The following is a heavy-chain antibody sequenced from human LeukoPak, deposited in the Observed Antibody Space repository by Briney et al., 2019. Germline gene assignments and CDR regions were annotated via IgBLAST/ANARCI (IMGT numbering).Heavy chain of an antibody. D-gene: IGHD4-17*01. V-gene: IGHV3-33*01. CDR3: ARGTHTVTTAAEYFQH. Sequence: GGCLRLSCAASGFTFSSYGMDGGRQAPGKGVERGAGILYDVINKYYAASVKPPFTISRDNSINTLYLQITSLRAEDTAVYYCARGTHTVTTAAEYFQHWGQGTLVTVSS. J-gene: IGHJ1*01. CDR1: GFTFSSYG. CDR2: ILYDVINK.